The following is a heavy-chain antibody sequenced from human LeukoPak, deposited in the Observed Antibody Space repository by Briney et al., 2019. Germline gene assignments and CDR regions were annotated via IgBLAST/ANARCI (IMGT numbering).Heavy chain of an antibody. D-gene: IGHD3-10*01. V-gene: IGHV3-23*01. CDR2: ISGSGAST. J-gene: IGHJ4*02. CDR1: GVTFSSYA. Sequence: PGGSLRPSCAASGVTFSSYAMSWVRQAPGKGLEWVSVISGSGASTYYADSVKGRFTISRDNSKNTLYLQMNSLRAEDTAVYYCAKVRFGVTARYYFDYWGQGTLVTVSS. CDR3: AKVRFGVTARYYFDY.